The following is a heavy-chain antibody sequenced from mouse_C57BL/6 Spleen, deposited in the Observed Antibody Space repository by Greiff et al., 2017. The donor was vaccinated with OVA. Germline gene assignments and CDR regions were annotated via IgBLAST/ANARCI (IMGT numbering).Heavy chain of an antibody. CDR1: GFNIKNTY. V-gene: IGHV14-3*01. Sequence: EVQLQQSVAELVRPGASVKLSCTASGFNIKNTYMHWVKQRPEQGLEWIGRIDPANGNTKYAPKFQGKATITADTSSNTAYLQLSSLTSEDTASYYCARVPYCGRIFCVFGGRGTTLTVSS. D-gene: IGHD1-1*01. J-gene: IGHJ2*01. CDR3: ARVPYCGRIFCVF. CDR2: IDPANGNT.